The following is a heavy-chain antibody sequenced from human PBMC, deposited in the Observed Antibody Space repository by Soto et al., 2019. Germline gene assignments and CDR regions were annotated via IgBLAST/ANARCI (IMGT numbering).Heavy chain of an antibody. CDR2: IYYSGST. CDR3: ARCGKDYYYGMDV. J-gene: IGHJ6*02. D-gene: IGHD6-25*01. V-gene: IGHV4-39*01. Sequence: SETLSLTCTVSGGSISSSSYYWGWIRQPPGRGLEWIGSIYYSGSTYYNPSPKSRVTISVDTSKNQFSLKLSSVTAADTAVYYCARCGKDYYYGMDVWGQGTTVTVSS. CDR1: GGSISSSSYY.